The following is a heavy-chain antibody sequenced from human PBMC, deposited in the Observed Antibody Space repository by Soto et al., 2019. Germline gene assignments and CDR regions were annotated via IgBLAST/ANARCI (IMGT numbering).Heavy chain of an antibody. Sequence: QVRLVESGGGVVQPGRSLRLSCAASGFNFGVFGMHWVRQAPGKGLEWLSVLSYEGSEEYYADSVRGRFTSSRDNSKNILFLQMDSLRVDDTGVYYFALTRRSSLLEVAGPGFEYWGQGTLVTVS. V-gene: IGHV3-30*03. J-gene: IGHJ4*02. CDR1: GFNFGVFG. D-gene: IGHD6-19*01. CDR2: LSYEGSEE. CDR3: ALTRRSSLLEVAGPGFEY.